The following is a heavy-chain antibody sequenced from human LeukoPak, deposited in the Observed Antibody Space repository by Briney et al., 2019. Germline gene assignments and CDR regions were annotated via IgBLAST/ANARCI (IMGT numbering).Heavy chain of an antibody. D-gene: IGHD2-15*01. CDR2: IYSTGST. V-gene: IGHV3-66*01. CDR1: KFSVSSNY. CDR3: ARVLRYCSGGNCYSGGLGYMDV. Sequence: LPGGSLRLSCAASKFSVSSNYMTWVRQAPGKGLEWVSVIYSTGSTYYADSVKGRFTISRDNSKNTLYLQMNSLRAEDTAVYYCARVLRYCSGGNCYSGGLGYMDVWGKGTTVTISS. J-gene: IGHJ6*03.